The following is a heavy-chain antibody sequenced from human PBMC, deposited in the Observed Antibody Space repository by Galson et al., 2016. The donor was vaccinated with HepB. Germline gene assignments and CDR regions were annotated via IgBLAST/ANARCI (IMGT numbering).Heavy chain of an antibody. V-gene: IGHV3-30*04. CDR2: ISFDGNNK. CDR3: ARGGGVRQLDPCYFDY. CDR1: GFTFSPYA. Sequence: SLRLSCAASGFTFSPYAMHWVRQAPGKGLEWAAVISFDGNNKYYADSVKGRFTISRDNSKNTLYLQMNSLRPEDTAVYYCARGGGVRQLDPCYFDYWGQGTLVTVSS. D-gene: IGHD6-13*01. J-gene: IGHJ4*02.